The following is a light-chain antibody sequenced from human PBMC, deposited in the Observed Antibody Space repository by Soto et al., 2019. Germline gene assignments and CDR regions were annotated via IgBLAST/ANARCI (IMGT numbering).Light chain of an antibody. Sequence: LTQPASVSGSPGQSITISCTGTSSDVGAYKYVSWYQQHPGKGPRLMIYDVSNRPSGVSNRFSGSKFGNTASLTISGLQAEDEADYYCSSYTTSSTVVFGGGTKVTVL. CDR3: SSYTTSSTVV. V-gene: IGLV2-14*01. J-gene: IGLJ2*01. CDR2: DVS. CDR1: SSDVGAYKY.